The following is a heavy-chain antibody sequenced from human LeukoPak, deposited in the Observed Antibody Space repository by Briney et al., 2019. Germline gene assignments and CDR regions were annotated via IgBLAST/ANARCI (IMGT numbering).Heavy chain of an antibody. CDR2: ISYDGSNK. V-gene: IGHV3-30-3*01. CDR3: ARGHYNWFDP. J-gene: IGHJ5*02. CDR1: GFTFSSYA. Sequence: PGGSLRLSCAASGFTFSSYAMHWVRQAPGKGLEWVAVISYDGSNKYYADSVKGRFTISRDNSKNTLYLQMNSLRAEDTAVYYCARGHYNWFDPWGQGTLVTVSS. D-gene: IGHD3-3*02.